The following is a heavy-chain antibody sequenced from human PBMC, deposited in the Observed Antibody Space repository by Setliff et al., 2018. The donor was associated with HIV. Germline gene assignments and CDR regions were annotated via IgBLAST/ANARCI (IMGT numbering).Heavy chain of an antibody. J-gene: IGHJ4*02. CDR2: ISHSGST. Sequence: SETLSLTCAVYGGSFSAYHWTWIRQPPGRGLEWIGEISHSGSTNYNPSLKSRVTLSIDTSKNQFSLKLTSVTAADTAVYYCARSYPSRGPLPEDYFDSWGLGALVTVSS. D-gene: IGHD5-12*01. V-gene: IGHV4-34*01. CDR1: GGSFSAYH. CDR3: ARSYPSRGPLPEDYFDS.